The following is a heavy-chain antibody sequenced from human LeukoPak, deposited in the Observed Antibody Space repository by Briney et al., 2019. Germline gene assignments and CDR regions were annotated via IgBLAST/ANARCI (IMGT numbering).Heavy chain of an antibody. CDR3: ARDRYCSSTSCYAEWFDP. CDR2: INPNSGGT. J-gene: IGHJ5*02. Sequence: GASVKVSCKASGYTFTNYAMNWVRQAPGQGLEWMGWINPNSGGTNYAQKFQGRVTMTRDTSISTAYMELSRLRSDDTAVYYCARDRYCSSTSCYAEWFDPWGQGTLVTVSS. V-gene: IGHV1-2*02. D-gene: IGHD2-2*01. CDR1: GYTFTNYA.